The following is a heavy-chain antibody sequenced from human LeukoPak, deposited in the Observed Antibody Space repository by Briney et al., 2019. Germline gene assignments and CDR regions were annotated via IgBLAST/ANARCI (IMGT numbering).Heavy chain of an antibody. Sequence: ASVKVSCKASGYTFTSYGISWVRQAPGQGLEWMGWISAYNGNTNYAQKLQGRVTMTTDTSTSTAYMELRSLRSDDTVVYYCARFSNSNYAPYYYYGMDVWGQGTTVTVSS. CDR2: ISAYNGNT. D-gene: IGHD4-11*01. CDR3: ARFSNSNYAPYYYYGMDV. J-gene: IGHJ6*02. V-gene: IGHV1-18*01. CDR1: GYTFTSYG.